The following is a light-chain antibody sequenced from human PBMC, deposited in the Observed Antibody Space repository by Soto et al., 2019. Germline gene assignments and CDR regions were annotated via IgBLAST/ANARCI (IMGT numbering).Light chain of an antibody. CDR2: DAS. CDR3: QQRSNWLS. V-gene: IGKV3-11*01. CDR1: QSVSSY. Sequence: EIVLTQSPATLSLSPGERATLSCRASQSVSSYLAWYQQKPGQAPRLLFYDASNRATGIPARFSGSGSGTDFTITISGLEAEDFAVYYCQQRSNWLSFGGGTKVAIK. J-gene: IGKJ4*01.